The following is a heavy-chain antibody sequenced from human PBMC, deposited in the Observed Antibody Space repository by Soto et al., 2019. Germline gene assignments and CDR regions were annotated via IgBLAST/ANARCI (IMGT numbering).Heavy chain of an antibody. CDR3: AREDIRYCTNGVCPNYGMDV. J-gene: IGHJ6*02. CDR1: GFTFSSYA. D-gene: IGHD2-8*01. V-gene: IGHV3-30-3*01. Sequence: GGSLRLSCAASGFTFSSYAMHWVRQAPGKGLEWVAVISYDGSNKYYADSVKGRFTISRDNSKNTLYLQMNSLRAEDTAVYYCAREDIRYCTNGVCPNYGMDVWGQGTTVTVSS. CDR2: ISYDGSNK.